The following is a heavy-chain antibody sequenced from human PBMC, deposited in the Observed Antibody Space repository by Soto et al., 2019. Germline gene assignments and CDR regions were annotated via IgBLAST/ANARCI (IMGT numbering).Heavy chain of an antibody. CDR1: GYTFTSYG. CDR3: AREGDIVEVGGYNWFDP. V-gene: IGHV1-18*01. Sequence: ASVKVSCKASGYTFTSYGISWVRQAPGQGLEWMGWISAYNGNINYAQKLQGRATMTTDTSTSTAYMELRSLRSDDTAVYYCAREGDIVEVGGYNWFDPWGQGTLVTVS. CDR2: ISAYNGNI. J-gene: IGHJ5*02. D-gene: IGHD2-15*01.